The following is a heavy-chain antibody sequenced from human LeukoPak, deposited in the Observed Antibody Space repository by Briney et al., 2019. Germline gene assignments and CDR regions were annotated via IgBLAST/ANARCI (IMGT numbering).Heavy chain of an antibody. CDR2: ISGSGGST. D-gene: IGHD1-26*01. CDR3: AKGIGGATTTSDY. Sequence: GGSLRLSCAASGFTFSSYAMSWVRQAPGKGLEWVSAISGSGGSTYYADSVKGRFTISRDNSKKTLYLQMNSRRAEDTAVYYCAKGIGGATTTSDYWGQGTLVTVSS. J-gene: IGHJ4*02. V-gene: IGHV3-23*01. CDR1: GFTFSSYA.